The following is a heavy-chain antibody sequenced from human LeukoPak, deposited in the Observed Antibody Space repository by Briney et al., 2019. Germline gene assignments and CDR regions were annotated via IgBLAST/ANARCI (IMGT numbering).Heavy chain of an antibody. J-gene: IGHJ4*02. CDR3: AKGILWFGELLSGGSFDY. Sequence: GGSLRLSCAASGFTFSSYEMNWVRQAPGKGLEWVSYISSSGSTIYYADSVKGRFTISRDNAKNSLYLQMNSLRAEDTAVYYCAKGILWFGELLSGGSFDYWGQGTLVTVSS. D-gene: IGHD3-10*01. CDR1: GFTFSSYE. V-gene: IGHV3-48*03. CDR2: ISSSGSTI.